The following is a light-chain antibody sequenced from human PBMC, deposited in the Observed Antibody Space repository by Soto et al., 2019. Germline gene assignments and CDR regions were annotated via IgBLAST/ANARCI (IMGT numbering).Light chain of an antibody. CDR2: GAS. CDR1: QSVSSSY. Sequence: EIVLTQSPGTLSLSPGERATLSCRASQSVSSSYLAWYQQKPGQAPRLLIYGASSRATGIPDRFSGSGSGTDFTLTISRLEPEDLAVYYCQQYVSSPLTFGGGTKVEIK. J-gene: IGKJ4*01. V-gene: IGKV3-20*01. CDR3: QQYVSSPLT.